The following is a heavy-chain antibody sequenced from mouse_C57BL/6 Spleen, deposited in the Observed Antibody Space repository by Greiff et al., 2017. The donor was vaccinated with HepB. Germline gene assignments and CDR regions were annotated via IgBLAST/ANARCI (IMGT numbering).Heavy chain of an antibody. V-gene: IGHV1-82*01. CDR3: ARGALGQGNFDY. CDR2: IYPGDGDT. J-gene: IGHJ2*01. D-gene: IGHD3-3*01. CDR1: GYAFSSSW. Sequence: QVQLQQSGPELVKPGASVKISCKASGYAFSSSWMNWVKQRPGKGLEWIGRIYPGDGDTNYNGKFKGKATLTADKSSSTAYMQLSSLTSEDSAVYFCARGALGQGNFDYWGQGTTLTVSS.